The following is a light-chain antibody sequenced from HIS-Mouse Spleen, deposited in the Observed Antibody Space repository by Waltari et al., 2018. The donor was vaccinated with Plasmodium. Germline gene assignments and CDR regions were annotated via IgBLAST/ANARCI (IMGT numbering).Light chain of an antibody. Sequence: SYELTQPPSVSVSPGQTASITCSGDKLGDKYACWYQQKPGRSPVLVIYQDSKRPSGCPERFSGSNSGNTATLTIIGTQAMDEADYYCQAWDSSTAAVFGGGTKLTVL. CDR3: QAWDSSTAAV. J-gene: IGLJ2*01. CDR1: KLGDKY. V-gene: IGLV3-1*01. CDR2: QDS.